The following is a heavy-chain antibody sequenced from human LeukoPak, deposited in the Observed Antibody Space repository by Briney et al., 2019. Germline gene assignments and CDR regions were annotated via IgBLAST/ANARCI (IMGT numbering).Heavy chain of an antibody. V-gene: IGHV1-8*01. D-gene: IGHD3-3*01. J-gene: IGHJ6*02. CDR3: ARGTPERLRFLEWLPTYYGMDV. Sequence: GASVKVSCKASGYTFTSYDINWVRQATGQGLEWMGWMNPNSGNTGYAQKFQGRVTMTRNTSISTAYMELSSLRSEDTAVYYCARGTPERLRFLEWLPTYYGMDVWGQGTTVTVSS. CDR1: GYTFTSYD. CDR2: MNPNSGNT.